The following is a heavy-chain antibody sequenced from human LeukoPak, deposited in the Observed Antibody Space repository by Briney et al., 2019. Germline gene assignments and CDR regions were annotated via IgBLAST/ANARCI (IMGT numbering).Heavy chain of an antibody. D-gene: IGHD2-2*01. CDR3: AKGGDIVLVPAAMDY. Sequence: ASVKVSCKASGYTFTSYYMHWVRQAPGQGLEWMGIINPSGGSTSYAQKFQGRVTMTRDTSTSTVYMELSSLRSEDTAVYYCAKGGDIVLVPAAMDYWGQGTLVTVSS. CDR1: GYTFTSYY. CDR2: INPSGGST. J-gene: IGHJ4*02. V-gene: IGHV1-46*01.